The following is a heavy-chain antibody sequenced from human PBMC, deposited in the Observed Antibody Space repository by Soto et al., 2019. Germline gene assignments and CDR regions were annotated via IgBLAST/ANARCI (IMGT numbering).Heavy chain of an antibody. CDR3: AYSSSWSYYYYYGMDV. CDR1: GGSFSCYY. J-gene: IGHJ6*02. D-gene: IGHD6-13*01. V-gene: IGHV4-34*01. CDR2: INHSEST. Sequence: PSETLSLTCAVYGGSFSCYYWSWIRQPPGKGLEWIGEINHSESTNYNQSLKSRVTISVDTSKNQFPLKLSSVTAADADVYYCAYSSSWSYYYYYGMDVWGQGTTVTVSS.